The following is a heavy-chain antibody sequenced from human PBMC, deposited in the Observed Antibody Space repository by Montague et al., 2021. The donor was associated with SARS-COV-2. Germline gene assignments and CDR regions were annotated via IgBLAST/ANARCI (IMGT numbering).Heavy chain of an antibody. CDR3: ARDSRIVGATGGMDV. D-gene: IGHD1-26*01. Sequence: SLRLSCAASGFTFSSYWMSWVRQTPGKGLEWVANIKPDGGEKHYLDSXKGRFTISRDNAKNSLNLQMDSLRAEDTALYYCARDSRIVGATGGMDVWGQGTPVIVSS. J-gene: IGHJ6*02. CDR1: GFTFSSYW. CDR2: IKPDGGEK. V-gene: IGHV3-7*03.